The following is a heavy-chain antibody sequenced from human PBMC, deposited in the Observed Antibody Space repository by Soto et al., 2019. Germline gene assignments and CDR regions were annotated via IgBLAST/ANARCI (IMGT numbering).Heavy chain of an antibody. Sequence: AAVKVSCKASGYTFTTYYLHWVRQAPGQGLEWMGIINPSGGSTNYAQRFQGRVTMTSDTSTSTVYMELSSLRADDTAVYYCARVVVPTTATTSNWFDPWGQGTLVTVSS. CDR1: GYTFTTYY. CDR3: ARVVVPTTATTSNWFDP. CDR2: INPSGGST. J-gene: IGHJ5*02. V-gene: IGHV1-46*01. D-gene: IGHD4-17*01.